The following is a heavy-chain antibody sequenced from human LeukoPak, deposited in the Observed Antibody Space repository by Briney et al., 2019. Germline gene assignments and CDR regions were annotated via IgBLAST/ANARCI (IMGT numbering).Heavy chain of an antibody. CDR1: GGSISSSSHY. J-gene: IGHJ4*02. CDR3: ARVFDY. Sequence: PSETLSLTCTVSGGSISSSSHYWGWIRQPPGKGLEWIGTIYYSGNTYYNPSLKSRVTISIDTSKNQFSLKLSSVTAADTAVYYCARVFDYWGQGTLVTVSS. V-gene: IGHV4-39*07. CDR2: IYYSGNT.